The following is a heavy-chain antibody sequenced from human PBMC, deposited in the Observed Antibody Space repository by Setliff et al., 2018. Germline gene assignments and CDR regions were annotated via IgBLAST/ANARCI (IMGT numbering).Heavy chain of an antibody. CDR3: ARVDYSPINYYYYYMDV. CDR2: IYYSGST. J-gene: IGHJ6*03. V-gene: IGHV4-39*07. D-gene: IGHD4-4*01. Sequence: SETLSLTCTVSGGSISSSSYYWGWIRQPPGKGLEWIGSIYYSGSTYYNPSLKSRVTISVDTSKNQFSLKLSSVTAADTAVYYCARVDYSPINYYYYYMDVWGQGTTVTVSS. CDR1: GGSISSSSYY.